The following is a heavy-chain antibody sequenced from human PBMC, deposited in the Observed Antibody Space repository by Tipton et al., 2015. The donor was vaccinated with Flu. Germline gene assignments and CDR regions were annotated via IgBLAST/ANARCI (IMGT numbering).Heavy chain of an antibody. CDR2: ISSSGSTI. J-gene: IGHJ6*02. Sequence: SLRLSCAASGFTFSSYEMNWVRQAPGKGLEWVSYISSSGSTIYYADSVKGRFTISRDNAKNSLYLQMNSLRAEDTAVYYCARENARPLLRYFDHYFYGMDVWGQGTTVTVSS. CDR3: ARENARPLLRYFDHYFYGMDV. CDR1: GFTFSSYE. D-gene: IGHD3-9*01. V-gene: IGHV3-48*03.